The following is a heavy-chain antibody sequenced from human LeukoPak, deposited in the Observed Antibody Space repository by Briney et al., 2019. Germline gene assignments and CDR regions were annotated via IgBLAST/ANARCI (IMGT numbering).Heavy chain of an antibody. V-gene: IGHV3-33*01. CDR1: GFTFSSYG. CDR3: ASAAGPFDN. Sequence: GGSLRLSCAASGFTFSSYGMHWVRQAPGKELEWVAVIWFDGSIKYYADSVKGRFTISRDNFRNTLFLQMNSLRAEDTAVYYCASAAGPFDNWGQGTLVTVSS. CDR2: IWFDGSIK. J-gene: IGHJ4*02. D-gene: IGHD6-19*01.